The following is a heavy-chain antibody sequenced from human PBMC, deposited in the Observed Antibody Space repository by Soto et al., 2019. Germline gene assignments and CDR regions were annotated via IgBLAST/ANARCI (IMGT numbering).Heavy chain of an antibody. CDR2: ISGRGDRP. CDR1: GFTFSSYA. Sequence: EVQVLESGGGLGQPGGSLRLSCAASGFTFSSYAMAWVRQAPGKGLEWVSAISGRGDRPYYADSVKGRFTISRDNSKNTLSRQMDRLRAEDTALYYCARGPYSDWSGWFDPRGQGTLVTVSS. J-gene: IGHJ5*02. V-gene: IGHV3-23*01. CDR3: ARGPYSDWSGWFDP. D-gene: IGHD3-9*01.